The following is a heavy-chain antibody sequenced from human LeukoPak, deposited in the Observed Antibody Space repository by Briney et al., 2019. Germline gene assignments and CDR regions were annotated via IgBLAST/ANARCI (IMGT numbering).Heavy chain of an antibody. J-gene: IGHJ3*02. CDR1: GGSFSGYY. V-gene: IGHV4-34*01. D-gene: IGHD2-2*01. CDR2: INHSGST. CDR3: ARGKTVVPAALGAFDI. Sequence: PSETLTLSCAVYGGSFSGYYWSWIRQPPGKGLEWIGEINHSGSTNYNPSLKSRVTISVDTSKNQFSLKLSPVTAADTAVYYCARGKTVVPAALGAFDIWGQGTMVTVSS.